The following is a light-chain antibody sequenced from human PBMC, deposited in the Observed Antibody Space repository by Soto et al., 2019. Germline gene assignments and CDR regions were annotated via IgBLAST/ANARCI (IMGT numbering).Light chain of an antibody. CDR2: DAS. J-gene: IGKJ1*01. Sequence: DIQMTQSPSTLSASVGDRVTITCRASQGIVRWLAWYQQKPGKAPKLLIYDASSLESGVPSRFSGSGAGTEFPPTISSLQPDDFATYYCQHYYGFSRTFGQGTRVEIK. V-gene: IGKV1-5*01. CDR1: QGIVRW. CDR3: QHYYGFSRT.